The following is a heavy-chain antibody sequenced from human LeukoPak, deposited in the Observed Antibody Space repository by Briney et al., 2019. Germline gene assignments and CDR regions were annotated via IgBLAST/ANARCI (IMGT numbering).Heavy chain of an antibody. J-gene: IGHJ3*02. D-gene: IGHD5-18*01. CDR2: IYHSGST. CDR1: GGSISSGGYS. CDR3: ARASGYRYRDDAFDI. Sequence: SQTLSLACAASGGSISSGGYSWSRIRQPPGKGVERIGYIYHSGSTYYNPSRKSRVTISVDRSKNQFSLKLSSVTAADTAVYYCARASGYRYRDDAFDIWGQGTMVTVSS. V-gene: IGHV4-30-2*01.